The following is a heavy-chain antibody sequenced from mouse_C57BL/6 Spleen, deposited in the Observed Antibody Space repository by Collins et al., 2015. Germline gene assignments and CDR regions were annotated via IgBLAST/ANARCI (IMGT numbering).Heavy chain of an antibody. CDR2: IYPYNGVS. CDR3: ARGVPDYYGSRDYALDY. Sequence: GHILDWIGYIYPYNGVSSYNQKFKGKAILTVDKSSSTAYMEIRSLTSEDSSIYYCARGVPDYYGSRDYALDYWGQGTSVTVSS. D-gene: IGHD1-1*01. V-gene: IGHV1-31*01. J-gene: IGHJ4*01.